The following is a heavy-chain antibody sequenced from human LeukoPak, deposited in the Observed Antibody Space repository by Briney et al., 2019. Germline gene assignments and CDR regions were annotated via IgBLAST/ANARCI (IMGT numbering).Heavy chain of an antibody. V-gene: IGHV3-23*01. Sequence: GGSLRLSCAASGFTFNNYAMTWDRQAPGKGLEWVSIVSGSGAATYYADSVKGRFIISRDNAKNSLYLQMNSLRAEDTAVYYCARGRAAAVHFDYWGQGTLVTVSS. D-gene: IGHD6-13*01. CDR3: ARGRAAAVHFDY. CDR1: GFTFNNYA. CDR2: VSGSGAAT. J-gene: IGHJ4*02.